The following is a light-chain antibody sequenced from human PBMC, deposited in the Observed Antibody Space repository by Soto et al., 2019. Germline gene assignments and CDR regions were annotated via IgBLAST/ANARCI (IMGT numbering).Light chain of an antibody. J-gene: IGLJ1*01. V-gene: IGLV2-14*03. CDR1: SSDVGGYNY. CDR2: DVS. CDR3: SSYRTSNTRQIV. Sequence: PPASRFWISGHAVTISCTGTSSDVGGYNYVSWYQHHPGKAPKLMIYDVSNRPSGVSNRFSGSKSGNTASLSISGLQPEDEADYYCSSYRTSNTRQIVCGTGTKVTVL.